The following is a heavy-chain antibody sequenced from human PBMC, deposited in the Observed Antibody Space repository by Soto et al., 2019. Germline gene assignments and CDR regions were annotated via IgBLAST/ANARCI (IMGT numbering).Heavy chain of an antibody. CDR1: GGSFSDYY. J-gene: IGHJ6*02. CDR2: SNHSGNT. Sequence: QVQLQQRGAGLLKPSETLSLTCAVYGGSFSDYYWSWLRQPPGKGPEWIWESNHSGNTKYNPSLESRVTISVDTSKNQFSLKLNSVSAADTAVYYCARTGGMDVWSQGATVTVSS. V-gene: IGHV4-34*01. CDR3: ARTGGMDV.